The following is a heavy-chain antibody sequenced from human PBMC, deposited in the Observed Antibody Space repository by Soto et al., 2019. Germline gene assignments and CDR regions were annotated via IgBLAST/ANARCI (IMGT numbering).Heavy chain of an antibody. J-gene: IGHJ6*02. CDR1: GFTFSSYW. Sequence: GGSLRLSCAASGFTFSSYWMHWVRQAPGKGLVWVSRINSDGSSTSYADSVKGRFTISRDNAKNTLYLQMNSLRAEDTAVYYCARGGRVFGVAGYYYGMDVWGQGTTVTVSS. CDR3: ARGGRVFGVAGYYYGMDV. D-gene: IGHD3-3*01. CDR2: INSDGSST. V-gene: IGHV3-74*01.